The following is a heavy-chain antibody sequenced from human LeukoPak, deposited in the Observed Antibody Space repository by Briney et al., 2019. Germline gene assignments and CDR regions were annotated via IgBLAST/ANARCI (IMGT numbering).Heavy chain of an antibody. CDR1: GFTFSSHA. V-gene: IGHV3-23*01. CDR3: AKDPYGTRYFDY. J-gene: IGHJ4*02. D-gene: IGHD2-2*01. CDR2: LSGSGYNT. Sequence: GGSLRLSCAASGFTFSSHALSWVRQAPGKGLEWVSSLSGSGYNTYYADSVKGRFTISRDNSKNTVYLQMNSLGAEDTAVYYCAKDPYGTRYFDYWGQGTLVTVSS.